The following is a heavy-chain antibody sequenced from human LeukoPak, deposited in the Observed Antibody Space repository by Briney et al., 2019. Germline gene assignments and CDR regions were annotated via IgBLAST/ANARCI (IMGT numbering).Heavy chain of an antibody. D-gene: IGHD2-21*02. Sequence: ASVKVSCKASGYTFTSYGISCVRQAPGQGLEWMGWISAYNGNTNYAQKLQGRVTMTTDTSTSTAYMELRSLRSDDTAVYYCARDLSYCGGDCYPPFGYWGQGTLVTVSS. CDR3: ARDLSYCGGDCYPPFGY. V-gene: IGHV1-18*01. J-gene: IGHJ4*02. CDR1: GYTFTSYG. CDR2: ISAYNGNT.